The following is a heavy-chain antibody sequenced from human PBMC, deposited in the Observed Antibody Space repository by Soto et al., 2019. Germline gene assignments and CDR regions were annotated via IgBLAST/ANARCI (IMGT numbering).Heavy chain of an antibody. D-gene: IGHD6-25*01. Sequence: LSLTCSVSGVSISSYFWSWIRQATGGGLEWIGYTYHRGSTNYSPSLKSRVAISLDTSENQFSLKVNSVTAADTAVYYRARIGGYHGPLDYWGQGTPVTVSS. CDR1: GVSISSYF. CDR3: ARIGGYHGPLDY. CDR2: TYHRGST. V-gene: IGHV4-59*01. J-gene: IGHJ4*02.